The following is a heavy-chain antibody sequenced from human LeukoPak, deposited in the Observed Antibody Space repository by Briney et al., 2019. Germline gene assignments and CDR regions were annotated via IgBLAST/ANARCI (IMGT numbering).Heavy chain of an antibody. Sequence: SETLSLTCTVSGGSISSYYWSWIRQPPGKGLEWIGYIYYSGSTNYNPSLKSRVTISVDTSKNQFSLKLSSVTAADTAVYYCARDQWIQLWPHGMDVWGQGTTVTVS. CDR3: ARDQWIQLWPHGMDV. V-gene: IGHV4-59*01. CDR1: GGSISSYY. J-gene: IGHJ6*02. D-gene: IGHD5-18*01. CDR2: IYYSGST.